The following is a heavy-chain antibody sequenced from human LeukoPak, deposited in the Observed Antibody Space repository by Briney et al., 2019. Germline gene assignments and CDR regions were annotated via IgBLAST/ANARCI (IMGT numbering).Heavy chain of an antibody. Sequence: ASVKVSCKASGYTFTNFGINWVRQATGQGLEWMGWMNPNSGNTGYAQKFQGRVTITRNTSISTAYMELSSLRSEDTAVYYCARNVAFDIWGQGTMVTVSS. CDR2: MNPNSGNT. CDR1: GYTFTNFG. V-gene: IGHV1-8*03. CDR3: ARNVAFDI. J-gene: IGHJ3*02.